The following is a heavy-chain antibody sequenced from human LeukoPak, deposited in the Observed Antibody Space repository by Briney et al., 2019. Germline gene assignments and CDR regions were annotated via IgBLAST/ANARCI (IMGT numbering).Heavy chain of an antibody. V-gene: IGHV3-21*01. CDR2: ISSSSSYI. D-gene: IGHD6-6*01. J-gene: IGHJ3*02. CDR3: ARDIVRYSSSFSAFDI. CDR1: GFTFNIYG. Sequence: PGGSLRLSCAASGFTFNIYGMNWVRQAPGKGLEWVSSISSSSSYIYYADSVKGRFTISRDNAKNSLYLQMNSLRAEDTAVYYCARDIVRYSSSFSAFDIWGQGTMVTVSS.